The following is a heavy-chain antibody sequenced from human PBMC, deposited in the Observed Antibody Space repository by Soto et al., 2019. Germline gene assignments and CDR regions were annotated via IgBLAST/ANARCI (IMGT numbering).Heavy chain of an antibody. D-gene: IGHD2-2*01. CDR1: GYTFTSYA. CDR3: ARVGGCSSTSCPYYYYYYGMDV. V-gene: IGHV1-3*01. Sequence: ASVKVSCKASGYTFTSYAMHWVRQAPGQRLEGMGWINACNGNTKYSQKFQGRVTITRDTSASTAYMELSSLRSEDTAVYYCARVGGCSSTSCPYYYYYYGMDVGGQGTKVTVS. CDR2: INACNGNT. J-gene: IGHJ6*02.